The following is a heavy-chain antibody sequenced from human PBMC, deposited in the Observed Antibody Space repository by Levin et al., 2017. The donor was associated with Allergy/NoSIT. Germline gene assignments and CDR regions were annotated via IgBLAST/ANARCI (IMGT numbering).Heavy chain of an antibody. V-gene: IGHV3-11*01. Sequence: GESLKISCAASGFTFSDYYMSWIRQAPGKGLEWVSYISSSGSTIYYADSVKGRFTISRDNAKNSLYLQMNSLRAEDTAVYYCARSYSSGWYGSFDYWGQGTLVTVSS. CDR3: ARSYSSGWYGSFDY. D-gene: IGHD6-19*01. CDR1: GFTFSDYY. J-gene: IGHJ4*02. CDR2: ISSSGSTI.